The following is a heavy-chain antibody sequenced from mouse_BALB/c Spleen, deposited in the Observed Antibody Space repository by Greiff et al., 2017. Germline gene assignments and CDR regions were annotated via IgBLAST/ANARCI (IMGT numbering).Heavy chain of an antibody. V-gene: IGHV5-6-5*01. CDR2: ISSGGST. D-gene: IGHD2-4*01. J-gene: IGHJ2*01. CDR3: ARSTMITH. Sequence: EVHLVESGGGLVKPGGSLKLSCAASGFTFSSYAMSWVRQTPEKRLEWVASISSGGSTYYPDSVKGRFTISRDNARNILYLQMSSLRSEDTAMYYCARSTMITHWGQGTTLTVSS. CDR1: GFTFSSYA.